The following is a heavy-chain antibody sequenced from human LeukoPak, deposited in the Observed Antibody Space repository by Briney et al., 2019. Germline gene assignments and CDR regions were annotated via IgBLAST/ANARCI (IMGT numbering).Heavy chain of an antibody. CDR3: ARHPNNNYDDTTTYTY. CDR2: IYPGDSDS. CDR1: GYSFTSYW. V-gene: IGHV5-51*01. D-gene: IGHD2/OR15-2a*01. J-gene: IGHJ4*02. Sequence: GESLKISCKGSGYSFTSYWIGWVRQMPGKGLEWMAIIYPGDSDSRYSPSFQGQVTISADKSISTAYLQWSSLKASDTAMYYCARHPNNNYDDTTTYTYWGQGTLVTVSS.